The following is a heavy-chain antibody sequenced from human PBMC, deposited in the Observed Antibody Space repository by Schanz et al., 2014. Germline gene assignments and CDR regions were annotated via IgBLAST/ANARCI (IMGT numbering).Heavy chain of an antibody. CDR1: GYTFTSYD. CDR3: ASSGAGYSSSWDFDY. D-gene: IGHD6-13*01. Sequence: QVQLVQSGAEVKKPGASVKVSCTASGYTFTSYDINWVRQAPGQGLEWMGWISPYNGNTNYAQKLQGRVTMTADTSTSTAYMDVSSLRSEDTAVYYCASSGAGYSSSWDFDYWGQGTLVTVSS. J-gene: IGHJ4*02. V-gene: IGHV1-18*01. CDR2: ISPYNGNT.